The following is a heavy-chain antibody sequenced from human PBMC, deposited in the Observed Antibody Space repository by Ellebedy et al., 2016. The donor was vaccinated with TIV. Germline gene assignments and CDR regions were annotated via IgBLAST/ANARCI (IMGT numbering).Heavy chain of an antibody. D-gene: IGHD6-19*01. J-gene: IGHJ6*02. CDR2: ISDSGSMI. V-gene: IGHV3-11*01. Sequence: GGSLRLSXAASGFSFSDYYISWIRQAPGKGLEWVSYISDSGSMIYYADSVKGRFTISRDNSKNSLYLQMNNLRAEDTAVYYRARISSGRSFYGMGVWGQGTTVTVSS. CDR3: ARISSGRSFYGMGV. CDR1: GFSFSDYY.